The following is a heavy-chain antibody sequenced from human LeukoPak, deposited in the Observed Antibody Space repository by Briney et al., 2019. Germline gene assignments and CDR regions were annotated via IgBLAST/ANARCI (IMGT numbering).Heavy chain of an antibody. Sequence: GRTLRLSCVASRFTCSDYYMSWVRQAPVKELAWVSYISSSGSTIYYTDSVKGRFTISRDNAKNSLYLQMNSLRAEDTAVYYCARTYSRLFDYWGQGTLVTVSS. CDR2: ISSSGSTI. V-gene: IGHV3-11*01. D-gene: IGHD3-22*01. CDR1: RFTCSDYY. CDR3: ARTYSRLFDY. J-gene: IGHJ4*02.